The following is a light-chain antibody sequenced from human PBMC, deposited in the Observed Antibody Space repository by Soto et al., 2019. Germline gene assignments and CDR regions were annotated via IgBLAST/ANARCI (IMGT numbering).Light chain of an antibody. J-gene: IGKJ4*01. V-gene: IGKV3-15*01. CDR2: GAS. Sequence: EIVMTQSPATLSVSPGERATLSCRASQSVSSNLAWYQQKPGQAPRLLIYGASTRATGIPARFSGGGSGTEFTLTISSLQSEDVAVYYCQQYNNWPLTFGGGTKVEIK. CDR3: QQYNNWPLT. CDR1: QSVSSN.